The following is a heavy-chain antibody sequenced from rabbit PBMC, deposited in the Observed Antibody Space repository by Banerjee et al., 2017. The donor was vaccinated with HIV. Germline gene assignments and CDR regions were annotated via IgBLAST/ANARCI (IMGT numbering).Heavy chain of an antibody. V-gene: IGHV1S45*01. CDR2: IYAGSSGST. CDR1: GFSFISYY. Sequence: QEQLVESGGDLVKPGASLTLTCTASGFSFISYYMCWVRQAPGKGLEWIACIYAGSSGSTYYASWAKGRFTISKTSSTTVTLQMTSLTAADTATYFCARTSDVGSTYYFNLWGPGTLVTVS. J-gene: IGHJ4*01. CDR3: ARTSDVGSTYYFNL. D-gene: IGHD8-1*01.